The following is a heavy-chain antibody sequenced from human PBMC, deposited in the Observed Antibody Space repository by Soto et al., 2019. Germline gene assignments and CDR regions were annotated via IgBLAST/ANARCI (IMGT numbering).Heavy chain of an antibody. Sequence: ASVKVSCKAAGYTFTSYYMHWVRQAPGQGLEWMGRINPSGDSTNYAQKFQGRVTMTRDTSTSTAYMELSSLSSEDTAVYYCDRVFAGNWNDDPSGGAFDIWGQGTKVTVSS. CDR1: GYTFTSYY. D-gene: IGHD1-1*01. J-gene: IGHJ3*02. V-gene: IGHV1-46*03. CDR3: DRVFAGNWNDDPSGGAFDI. CDR2: INPSGDST.